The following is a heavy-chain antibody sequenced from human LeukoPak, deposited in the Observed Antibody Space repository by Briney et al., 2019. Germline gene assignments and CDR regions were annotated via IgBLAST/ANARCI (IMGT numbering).Heavy chain of an antibody. D-gene: IGHD3-22*01. Sequence: ASVKVSCKASGYTFTGYYMHWVRQAPGQGLEWMGWINPNSGGTNYAQKFQGRATMTRDTSISTAYMELSRLRSDDTAVYYCARYYYDSSGYYPYYYYMDVWGKGTTVTISS. J-gene: IGHJ6*03. V-gene: IGHV1-2*02. CDR3: ARYYYDSSGYYPYYYYMDV. CDR1: GYTFTGYY. CDR2: INPNSGGT.